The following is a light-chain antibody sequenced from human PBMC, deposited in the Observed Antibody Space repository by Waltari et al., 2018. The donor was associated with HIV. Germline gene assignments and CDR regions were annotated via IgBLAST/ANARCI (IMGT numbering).Light chain of an antibody. J-gene: IGLJ3*02. Sequence: QSVLTQPPSVSAAPGQKVTISCSGSSSNIVPNYVSWYQQLPGTAPKLLIYDNNKRPSGIPDRFSGSKSGPSATLGITGLQTGDEADYYCGTWDSGLSAVVFGGGTKLTVL. CDR3: GTWDSGLSAVV. CDR1: SSNIVPNY. V-gene: IGLV1-51*01. CDR2: DNN.